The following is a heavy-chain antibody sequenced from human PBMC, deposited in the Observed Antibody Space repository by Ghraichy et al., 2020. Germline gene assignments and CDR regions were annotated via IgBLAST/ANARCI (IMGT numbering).Heavy chain of an antibody. CDR3: ARDPGKRWLPWDWFDP. CDR2: INSDGSST. Sequence: GSLNISCAASGFTFSSYWMHWVRQAPGKGLVWVSRINSDGSSTSYADSVKGRFTISRDNAKNTLYLQMNSLRAEDTAVYYCARDPGKRWLPWDWFDPWGQGTLVTVSS. D-gene: IGHD5-24*01. V-gene: IGHV3-74*01. J-gene: IGHJ5*02. CDR1: GFTFSSYW.